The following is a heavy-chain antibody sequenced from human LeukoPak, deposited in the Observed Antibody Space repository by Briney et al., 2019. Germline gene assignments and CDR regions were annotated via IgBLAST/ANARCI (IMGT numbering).Heavy chain of an antibody. Sequence: GGSLRLSCAASGFTFSVYAMSWVRQAAGKGLEWVSGISDTGRRTYYTDSVQGRFTISRDESKKTVNLLMNPLRAEDTGVYFCARHASFIPYWGQGTLVTASS. CDR2: ISDTGRRT. CDR3: ARHASFIPY. V-gene: IGHV3-23*01. J-gene: IGHJ4*02. D-gene: IGHD2-2*01. CDR1: GFTFSVYA.